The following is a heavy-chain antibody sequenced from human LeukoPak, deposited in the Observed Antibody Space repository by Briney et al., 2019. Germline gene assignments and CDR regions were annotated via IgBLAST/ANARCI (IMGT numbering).Heavy chain of an antibody. CDR2: ISASGDAT. CDR1: GFTFSAHS. CDR3: TKWSGYGDS. J-gene: IGHJ4*02. D-gene: IGHD5-12*01. V-gene: IGHV3-23*01. Sequence: GGSLRLSCAASGFTFSAHSMSWVRQAPGKGLEWVSGISASGDATFYADSVKGRFTISRDNSKNTVDLQMNSLRAEDTAVYYCTKWSGYGDSWGQGTLVTVSS.